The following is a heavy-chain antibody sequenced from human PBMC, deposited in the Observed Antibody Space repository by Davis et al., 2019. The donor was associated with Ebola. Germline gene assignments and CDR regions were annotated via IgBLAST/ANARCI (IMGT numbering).Heavy chain of an antibody. CDR2: IYYSGST. J-gene: IGHJ6*02. CDR3: ARVRVVPAAIVGRYYYYGMDV. V-gene: IGHV4-30-4*01. D-gene: IGHD2-2*02. CDR1: GGSISSGDYY. Sequence: SETLSLTCTVSGGSISSGDYYWSWIRQPPGKGLEWIGYIYYSGSTYYNPSLKSRVTISVDTSKNQFSLKPSSVTAADTAVYYCARVRVVPAAIVGRYYYYGMDVWGQGTTVTVSS.